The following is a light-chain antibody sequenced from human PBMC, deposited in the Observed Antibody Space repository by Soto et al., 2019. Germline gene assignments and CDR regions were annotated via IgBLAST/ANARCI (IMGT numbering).Light chain of an antibody. CDR2: GAS. Sequence: AIQMTQSPSSLSASVGDRVTISCRTSQDIGNNLGWFQQKPGKAPQLLIYGASTLQGGVPSRFSGSGSGTDFTLTVSRLQPEDFATYYCLQDAYYPLTFGQGTKVEIK. V-gene: IGKV1-6*01. J-gene: IGKJ1*01. CDR1: QDIGNN. CDR3: LQDAYYPLT.